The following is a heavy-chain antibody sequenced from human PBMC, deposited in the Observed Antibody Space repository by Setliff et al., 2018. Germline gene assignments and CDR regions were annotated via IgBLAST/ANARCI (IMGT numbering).Heavy chain of an antibody. J-gene: IGHJ6*04. CDR2: INPRTGVS. V-gene: IGHV1-2*02. CDR1: GYALTGHY. Sequence: ASVKVSCKASGYALTGHYIHWVRQAPGQGLAWMGWINPRTGVSNYARNFQGRVTMTRDTSITTVYLDLSRLKSDDTAVYYCARGTDYHGSGSYWAKDVWGKGTTVTVSS. D-gene: IGHD3-10*01. CDR3: ARGTDYHGSGSYWAKDV.